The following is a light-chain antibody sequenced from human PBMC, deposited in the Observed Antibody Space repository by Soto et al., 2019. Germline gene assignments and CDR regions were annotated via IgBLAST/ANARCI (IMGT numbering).Light chain of an antibody. CDR3: QEYYSDSGLT. J-gene: IGKJ4*01. V-gene: IGKV1-5*03. Sequence: DIQMTQSPSTLSASVGDRVTITCRASQSISSSLAWYQQKPGKAPKLLIYTASNLKSGVPSRFSGSGSGTEFTLTISSLQPDDFATYYCQEYYSDSGLTFGGGTKVEIK. CDR2: TAS. CDR1: QSISSS.